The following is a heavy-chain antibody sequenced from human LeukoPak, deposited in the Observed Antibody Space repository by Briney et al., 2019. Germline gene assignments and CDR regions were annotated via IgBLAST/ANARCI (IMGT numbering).Heavy chain of an antibody. Sequence: GGSLRLSCAASGFTFNIFAMTWVRQAPGKGLEWDSTIGDGPTFYADSVKGRFTISRDDSKSTLFLQMNSLRAEDTAIYYCAKDSFSYNGVYDALDIWGQGTMVTVSS. V-gene: IGHV3-23*01. D-gene: IGHD2-8*01. CDR3: AKDSFSYNGVYDALDI. CDR2: IGDGPT. J-gene: IGHJ3*02. CDR1: GFTFNIFA.